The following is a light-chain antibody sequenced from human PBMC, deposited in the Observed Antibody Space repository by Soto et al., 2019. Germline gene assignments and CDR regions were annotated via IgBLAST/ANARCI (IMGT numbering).Light chain of an antibody. CDR1: QAISSW. V-gene: IGKV1-5*03. CDR2: KAS. CDR3: QHYNSYSEA. J-gene: IGKJ1*01. Sequence: RMTQAPSTLSAFVGDRVTITCRASQAISSWLAWYQQKPGKAPKLLIYKASTLKSGVPSRFSGSGSGTEFTLTISSLQPDDFATYYCQHYNSYSEAFGQGTKVDIK.